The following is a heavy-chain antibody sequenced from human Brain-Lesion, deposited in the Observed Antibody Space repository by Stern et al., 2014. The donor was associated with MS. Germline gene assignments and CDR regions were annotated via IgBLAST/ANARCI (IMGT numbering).Heavy chain of an antibody. D-gene: IGHD1-26*01. CDR1: GGSISSGGHY. CDR3: ASRWSGTYYGQNWFDP. CDR2: IYYSGAT. V-gene: IGHV4-31*03. Sequence: QVHLVESGPGLVKPSQTLSLPCTVSGGSISSGGHYWSWLRQHPGKGLEWIGYIYYSGATFYNPSLKSRVTISLDTSKNQFSLKLSSVTAADTAVYYCASRWSGTYYGQNWFDPWGQGTLVTVSS. J-gene: IGHJ5*02.